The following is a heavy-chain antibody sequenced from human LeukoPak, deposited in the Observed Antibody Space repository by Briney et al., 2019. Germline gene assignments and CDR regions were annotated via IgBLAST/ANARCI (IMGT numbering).Heavy chain of an antibody. CDR1: GFTFSAYW. J-gene: IGHJ6*03. CDR2: ITRGSIYT. D-gene: IGHD1-26*01. CDR3: ARDPYNGSYGDDYYYYMNV. Sequence: GESLRLSCAASGFTFSAYWMTWVRQAPGKGLEWVSSITRGSIYTFYADSVKGRFTISRDNAKNSLSLQMNSLRAEDTAVYYCARDPYNGSYGDDYYYYMNVWGKGTTVTISS. V-gene: IGHV3-21*01.